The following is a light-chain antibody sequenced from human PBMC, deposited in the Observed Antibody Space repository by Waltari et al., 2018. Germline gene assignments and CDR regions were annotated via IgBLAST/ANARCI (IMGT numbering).Light chain of an antibody. CDR2: INSDGSH. Sequence: QLALTQSPSASASLGASVKLTCTLDSGHITNVVAWHQQHPERGPRYLMKINSDGSHSKGDEIPDRFSGSSSGAERYLTISSVQSDDEADYYCQTGGHGTRVFGGGTKLTVL. CDR3: QTGGHGTRV. J-gene: IGLJ3*02. CDR1: SGHITNV. V-gene: IGLV4-69*01.